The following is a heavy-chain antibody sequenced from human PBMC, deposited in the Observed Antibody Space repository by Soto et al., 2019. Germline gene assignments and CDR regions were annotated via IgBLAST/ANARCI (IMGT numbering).Heavy chain of an antibody. J-gene: IGHJ5*02. Sequence: RGESLRISCKGSGYSFTSYWISWVRQMPGKVLEWMGRIDPSDSYTNYSPSFQGHVTISADKSISTAYLQWSSLKASDTAMYYSASHSPIVVVTAGWTWFDPWGQGXLVTVSS. CDR3: ASHSPIVVVTAGWTWFDP. D-gene: IGHD2-21*02. CDR2: IDPSDSYT. V-gene: IGHV5-10-1*01. CDR1: GYSFTSYW.